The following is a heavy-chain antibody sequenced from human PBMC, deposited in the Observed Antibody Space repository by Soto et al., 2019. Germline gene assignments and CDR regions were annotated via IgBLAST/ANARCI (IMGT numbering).Heavy chain of an antibody. CDR3: ARDRVAAAGYYYYYGMDV. Sequence: GGSLRLSCAASGFTFSSYWMHWVRQAPGKVLVWVSRINSDGSSTSDADSVKGRFTISRDNAKNTLYLQMNSLRAEDTAVYYCARDRVAAAGYYYYYGMDVWGQGTTVTVSS. J-gene: IGHJ6*02. CDR2: INSDGSST. D-gene: IGHD6-13*01. V-gene: IGHV3-74*01. CDR1: GFTFSSYW.